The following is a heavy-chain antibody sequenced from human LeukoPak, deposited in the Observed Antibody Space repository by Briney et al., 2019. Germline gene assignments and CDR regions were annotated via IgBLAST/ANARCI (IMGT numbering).Heavy chain of an antibody. CDR3: ARDLVESWQLVPVSGALDI. V-gene: IGHV4-31*03. J-gene: IGHJ3*02. Sequence: SQTLSLTCTVTGGSISSGGYYWSWIRQHPGKGLEWIGYIYYSGSTYYNPSLKSRVTISVDTSKNQFSLKLSSVTAADTAVYYCARDLVESWQLVPVSGALDIWGQGTMVTVPS. CDR1: GGSISSGGYY. D-gene: IGHD6-6*01. CDR2: IYYSGST.